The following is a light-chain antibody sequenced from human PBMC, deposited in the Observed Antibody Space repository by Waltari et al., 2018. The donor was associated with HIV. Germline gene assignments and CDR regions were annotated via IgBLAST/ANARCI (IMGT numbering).Light chain of an antibody. V-gene: IGKV3-15*01. CDR3: QQYNDWPAIT. Sequence: EIEMTQSPATLSVSPGERATLSCRASQSIYSRFAWYQLKPGQAPRLLIYGTTRATGVPARFSGSGSGTEFTLTISSLQSEDFAVYFCQQYNDWPAITFGQGTRLEIK. CDR1: QSIYSR. J-gene: IGKJ5*01. CDR2: GT.